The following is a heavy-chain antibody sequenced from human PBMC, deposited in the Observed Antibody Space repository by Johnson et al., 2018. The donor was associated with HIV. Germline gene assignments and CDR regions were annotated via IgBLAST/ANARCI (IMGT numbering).Heavy chain of an antibody. V-gene: IGHV3-13*01. D-gene: IGHD1-26*01. Sequence: VQLVESGGGLVQPGGSLRLSCAASGFTFSSYDMHWVRQATGKGLEWVSAIGTAGDTYYPGSVEGRFTISRDNSKNTLYLQMNSLRAEDTAVYYCAKDLGIVGAVHRTFDTWGQGTMVTVSS. CDR1: GFTFSSYD. J-gene: IGHJ3*02. CDR2: IGTAGDT. CDR3: AKDLGIVGAVHRTFDT.